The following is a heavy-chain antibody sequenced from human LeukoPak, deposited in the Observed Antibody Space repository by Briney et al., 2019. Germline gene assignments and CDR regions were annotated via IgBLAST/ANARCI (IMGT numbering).Heavy chain of an antibody. CDR3: ARVAGGSYNDY. CDR1: GFTFSSYG. V-gene: IGHV3-30*03. J-gene: IGHJ4*02. CDR2: ISYDGSNK. Sequence: GGSLRLSCAASGFTFSSYGMHWVRQAPGKGLEWVAVISYDGSNKYYADSVKGRFTISRDNSKNTLYLQMNSLRAEDTAVYYCARVAGGSYNDYWGQGTLVTVSS. D-gene: IGHD1-26*01.